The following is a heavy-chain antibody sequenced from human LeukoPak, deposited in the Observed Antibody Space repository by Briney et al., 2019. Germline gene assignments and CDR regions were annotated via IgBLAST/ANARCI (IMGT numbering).Heavy chain of an antibody. CDR2: ISSSSSDI. J-gene: IGHJ4*02. D-gene: IGHD3-16*01. V-gene: IGHV3-48*02. CDR1: GFTFSSSG. Sequence: GGSLRLSCAASGFTFSSSGMNWVRQAPGKGLEWISYISSSSSDIYYADSVKGRFTISRDNAKNSLYLQMNSVRDEDTAMYYCARDWGLAGYVLDHWGQGTLVTVSS. CDR3: ARDWGLAGYVLDH.